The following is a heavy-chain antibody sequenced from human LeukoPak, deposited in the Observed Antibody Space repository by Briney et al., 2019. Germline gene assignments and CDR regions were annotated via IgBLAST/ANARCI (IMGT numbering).Heavy chain of an antibody. CDR2: ISDYSGNT. CDR3: AREGATDYYFDP. J-gene: IGHJ4*02. Sequence: ASVKVSCKASGYSLSSNGISWARQAPGQGLEWMGWISDYSGNTKYAQNFQDRVTLTTDRSTYTAYMELRSLRSDDTAVYYCAREGATDYYFDPWGQGTLVTVSS. D-gene: IGHD4-11*01. CDR1: GYSLSSNG. V-gene: IGHV1-18*01.